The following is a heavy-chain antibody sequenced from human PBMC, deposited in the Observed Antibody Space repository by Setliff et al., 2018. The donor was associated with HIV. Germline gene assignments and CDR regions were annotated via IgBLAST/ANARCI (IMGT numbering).Heavy chain of an antibody. V-gene: IGHV4-59*01. J-gene: IGHJ5*02. Sequence: PSETLSLTCTVSGGSISSYYWTWIRQPPGKGLEWIGYIYYSGSTNYNPSLKSRVTISVDTSKNQFSLKLSSVTAADTAVYYGAREGLAVAGLNWSDPWGQGTLVTVSS. CDR1: GGSISSYY. D-gene: IGHD6-19*01. CDR3: AREGLAVAGLNWSDP. CDR2: IYYSGST.